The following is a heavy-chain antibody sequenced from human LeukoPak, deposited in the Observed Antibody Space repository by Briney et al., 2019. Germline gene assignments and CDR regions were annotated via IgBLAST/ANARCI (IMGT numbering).Heavy chain of an antibody. CDR1: DGSISDYY. CDR2: IYSSGST. Sequence: SETLSLTCTVSDGSISDYYWSWIRQPPGKGLEWVGNIYSSGSTIHNPSLKSRVTISLDTSRNQFSLKLTSVTAADTAVYYCARGTYYYYYYMDVWGKGTTVTVSS. D-gene: IGHD3-10*01. J-gene: IGHJ6*03. V-gene: IGHV4-4*09. CDR3: ARGTYYYYYYMDV.